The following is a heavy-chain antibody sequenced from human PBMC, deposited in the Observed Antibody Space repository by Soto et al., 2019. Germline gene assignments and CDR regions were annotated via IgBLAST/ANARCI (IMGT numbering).Heavy chain of an antibody. V-gene: IGHV3-11*01. CDR2: ISSSGSTI. D-gene: IGHD5-12*01. CDR1: GFSFSDYY. Sequence: SLRLSCAASGFSFSDYYMSWIRQAPGKGLEWVSYISSSGSTIYYADSVKGRFTISRDNAKNSLYLQMNSLRAEDTAVYYCARNPPSGYDDDYWGQGTLVTVSS. J-gene: IGHJ4*02. CDR3: ARNPPSGYDDDY.